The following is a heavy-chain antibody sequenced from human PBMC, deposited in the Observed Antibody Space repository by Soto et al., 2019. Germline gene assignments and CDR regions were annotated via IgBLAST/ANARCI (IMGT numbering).Heavy chain of an antibody. CDR1: GGSISSDGYS. CDR3: ATSPKGCFGPTAFDS. D-gene: IGHD2-15*01. V-gene: IGHV4-31*11. J-gene: IGHJ4*02. CDR2: IYNRGGT. Sequence: SETLSLTCAVSGGSISSDGYSWSLIRQPPERGLEWIGYIYNRGGTFYNPSLENRLTISMDNSKNLCSLKLTSMTAADTAVYYCATSPKGCFGPTAFDSWGQGVLVTVSS.